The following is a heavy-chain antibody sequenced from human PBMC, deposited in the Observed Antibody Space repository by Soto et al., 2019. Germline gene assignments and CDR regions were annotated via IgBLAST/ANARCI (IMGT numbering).Heavy chain of an antibody. J-gene: IGHJ6*03. CDR2: IYSGGST. Sequence: GGSMRLSCAASGFTVSSNYMSWVRQAPGKGLEWVSVIYSGGSTYYADSVKGRFTISRDNSKNTLYLRMNSLRAEDTAVYYCARDAVLPPNFCSNNCLYYYYYYMGVLGKGTTVTVFS. V-gene: IGHV3-66*01. D-gene: IGHD2-2*01. CDR1: GFTVSSNY. CDR3: ARDAVLPPNFCSNNCLYYYYYYMGV.